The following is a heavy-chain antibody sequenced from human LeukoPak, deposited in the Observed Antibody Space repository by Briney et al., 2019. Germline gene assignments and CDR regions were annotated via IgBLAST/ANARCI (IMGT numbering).Heavy chain of an antibody. J-gene: IGHJ3*02. Sequence: ASVKVSCMASGYTFTSYYMHWVRQAPGQGLEWMGIINPSGGSTSYAQKFQGRVTMTRDTSTSTVYMELSSLRSEDTAVYYCASLPRWIGSGPGAFDIWGQGTMVTVSS. D-gene: IGHD5-12*01. CDR3: ASLPRWIGSGPGAFDI. CDR2: INPSGGST. CDR1: GYTFTSYY. V-gene: IGHV1-46*01.